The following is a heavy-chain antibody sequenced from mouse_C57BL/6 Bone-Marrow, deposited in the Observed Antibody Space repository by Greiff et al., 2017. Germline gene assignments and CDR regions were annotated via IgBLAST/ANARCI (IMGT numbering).Heavy chain of an antibody. Sequence: LQESGPGLVAPSQSLSITCTVTGFSLTSYAISWVRQPPGKGLEWLGVIWTGGGTNYNSALKSRLSISKDNSKSQVFLKMNSLQTDDTARYYCARNHYYGSSYGEMDYWGQGTSVTVSS. CDR3: ARNHYYGSSYGEMDY. CDR1: GFSLTSYA. D-gene: IGHD1-1*01. J-gene: IGHJ4*01. V-gene: IGHV2-9-1*01. CDR2: IWTGGGT.